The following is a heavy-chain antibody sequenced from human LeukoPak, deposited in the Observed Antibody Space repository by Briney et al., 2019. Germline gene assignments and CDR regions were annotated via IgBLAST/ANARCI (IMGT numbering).Heavy chain of an antibody. V-gene: IGHV3-53*05. D-gene: IGHD3-16*02. CDR2: IYSGGST. CDR1: GFTVSSNY. CDR3: AKDRSSLDYYYGMDV. J-gene: IGHJ6*02. Sequence: PGGSLRLSCAASGFTVSSNYMSWVRQAPGKGLEWVSVIYSGGSTYYADSVKGRFTISRDNSKNTLYLQMNSLRAEDTAVYYCAKDRSSLDYYYGMDVWGQGTTVTVSS.